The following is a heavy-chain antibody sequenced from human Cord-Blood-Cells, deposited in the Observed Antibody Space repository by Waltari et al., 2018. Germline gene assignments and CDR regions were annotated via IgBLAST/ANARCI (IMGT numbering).Heavy chain of an antibody. Sequence: QVQLVESGGGVVQPGRSLRLSCAASGFTFSSYGMHWVRQAPGKGLEWVAVIWYDGSNKYYADSVKGRFTISRDNSKNTLYLQMNSLRAEDTAVYYCARGPPYYYYSSGYDAFDIWGQGTMVTVSS. CDR2: IWYDGSNK. J-gene: IGHJ3*02. CDR3: ARGPPYYYYSSGYDAFDI. V-gene: IGHV3-33*01. CDR1: GFTFSSYG. D-gene: IGHD3-22*01.